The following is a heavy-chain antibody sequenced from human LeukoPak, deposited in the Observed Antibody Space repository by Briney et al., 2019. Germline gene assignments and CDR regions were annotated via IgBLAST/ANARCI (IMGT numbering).Heavy chain of an antibody. V-gene: IGHV4-59*01. D-gene: IGHD3-9*01. Sequence: PSETLSLTCTVSGGSLSNYYWNWIRQPPGKGLEWIAYIYYSGSTNYNPSLKSRVTISLDTSKNQFSLKLSSVTTADTAVYYCARMPDILTGLDSWGQGTLVTVSS. J-gene: IGHJ4*02. CDR3: ARMPDILTGLDS. CDR2: IYYSGST. CDR1: GGSLSNYY.